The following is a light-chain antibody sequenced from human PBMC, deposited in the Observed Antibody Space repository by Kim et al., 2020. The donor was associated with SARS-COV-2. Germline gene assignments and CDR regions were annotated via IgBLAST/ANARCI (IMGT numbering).Light chain of an antibody. CDR2: DDT. V-gene: IGLV3-21*03. Sequence: SYELTQPPSVSVAPGKTATITCGGSNIGSKSVHWYQQKPGQAPVLVVYDDTDRPSGIPERFSGSNSGNTATLSISRVEAGDEADYYCQVWDSSSSHVVFGGGTQLSFL. J-gene: IGLJ3*02. CDR3: QVWDSSSSHVV. CDR1: NIGSKS.